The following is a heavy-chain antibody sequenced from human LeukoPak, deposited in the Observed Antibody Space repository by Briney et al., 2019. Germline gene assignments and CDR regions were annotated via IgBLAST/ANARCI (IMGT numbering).Heavy chain of an antibody. D-gene: IGHD3-3*01. V-gene: IGHV3-23*01. J-gene: IGHJ6*03. CDR1: GFTFSSYG. CDR2: ISGSGGST. CDR3: TTELPYDFWSGYYQYYYYYMDV. Sequence: GGSLRLSCAASGFTFSSYGMSWVRQAPGKGLEWVSAISGSGGSTYYADSVKGRFTISRDNSKNTLYLQMNSLKTEDTAVYYCTTELPYDFWSGYYQYYYYYMDVWGKGTTVTVSS.